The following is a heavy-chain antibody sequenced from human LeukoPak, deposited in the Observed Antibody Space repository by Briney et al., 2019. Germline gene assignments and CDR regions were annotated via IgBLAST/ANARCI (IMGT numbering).Heavy chain of an antibody. CDR3: ARDADGYED. V-gene: IGHV3-7*01. J-gene: IGHJ4*02. Sequence: GGSLRLSCAASGITFSRAWMSWVRQAPGKGLEWVANIKEDGSEDYYADSVKGRFAISKDNAKNSLYLQMNNLRAEDTAMYYCARDADGYEDWGQGTLVIVSS. D-gene: IGHD5-24*01. CDR2: IKEDGSED. CDR1: GITFSRAW.